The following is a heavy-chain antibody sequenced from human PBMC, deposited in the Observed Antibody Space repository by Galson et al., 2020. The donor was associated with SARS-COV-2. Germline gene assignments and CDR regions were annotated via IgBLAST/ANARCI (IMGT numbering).Heavy chain of an antibody. V-gene: IGHV2-70*11. J-gene: IGHJ3*01. D-gene: IGHD3-3*01. Sequence: ESGPTLMKPTQTLTLTCSFSGFSLSSRGMCVSWIRQPPGKALEWLARIDWDDNKYYNTSLKTRLTISKDTSKNQVVLTMTNMDPLDTATYYFGGFVFRGVADTGGRGAFYVGVQGRMVSVSS. CDR3: GGFVFRGVADTGGRGAFYV. CDR2: IDWDDNK. CDR1: GFSLSSRGMC.